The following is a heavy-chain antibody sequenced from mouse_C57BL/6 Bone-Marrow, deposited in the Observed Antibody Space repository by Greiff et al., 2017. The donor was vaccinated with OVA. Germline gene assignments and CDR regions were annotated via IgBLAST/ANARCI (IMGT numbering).Heavy chain of an antibody. Sequence: EVKLVESGGGLVQPGGSMKLSCVASGFTFSNYWMNWVRQSPEKGLEWVAQIRLKSDNYATHYAESVKGRFTISRDDSKSSVYLQMNNLRAEDTGIYYCTAYITTVVAPGWFAYWGQGTLVTVSA. CDR3: TAYITTVVAPGWFAY. V-gene: IGHV6-3*01. CDR2: IRLKSDNYAT. CDR1: GFTFSNYW. D-gene: IGHD1-1*01. J-gene: IGHJ3*01.